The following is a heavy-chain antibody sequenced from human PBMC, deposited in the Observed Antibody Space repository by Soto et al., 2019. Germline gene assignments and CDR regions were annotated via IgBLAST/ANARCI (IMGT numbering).Heavy chain of an antibody. Sequence: PSETLSLTCTVSGGSISSSSYYWGWIRQPPGKGLEWIGSIYYSGSTYYNPSLKSRVTISVDTSKNQFSLKLSSVTAADTAVYYCARHRDYGGNYDYWGQGTLVTVSS. CDR3: ARHRDYGGNYDY. V-gene: IGHV4-39*01. J-gene: IGHJ4*02. CDR1: GGSISSSSYY. D-gene: IGHD4-17*01. CDR2: IYYSGST.